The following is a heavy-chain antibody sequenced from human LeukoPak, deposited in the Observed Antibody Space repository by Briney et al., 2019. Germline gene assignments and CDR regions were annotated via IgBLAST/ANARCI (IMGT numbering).Heavy chain of an antibody. CDR3: APPIAVAGTGVDY. CDR1: GFIFSSYA. J-gene: IGHJ4*02. Sequence: GGSLRLSCAASGFIFSSYAMHWVRQAPGKGLEGVAVISYDGSNKYYADSVKGRFTISRDNSKNTLYLQMNSLRAEDTAVYYCAPPIAVAGTGVDYWGQGTLVTVSS. V-gene: IGHV3-30-3*01. D-gene: IGHD6-19*01. CDR2: ISYDGSNK.